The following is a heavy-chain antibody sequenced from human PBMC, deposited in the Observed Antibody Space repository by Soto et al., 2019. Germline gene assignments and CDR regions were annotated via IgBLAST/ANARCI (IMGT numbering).Heavy chain of an antibody. CDR2: MSGSGAST. CDR3: AKSGDFWSGSYGMHV. D-gene: IGHD3-3*01. V-gene: IGHV3-23*01. Sequence: GGPLSLSFLASGFTFSGYGLSWVGRAPGKGLEWVSVMSGSGASTNYADSVKGRFTISRDNSKNTLYLQMNSLRAEDTAVYFCAKSGDFWSGSYGMHVWGQGTTVTVSS. J-gene: IGHJ6*02. CDR1: GFTFSGYG.